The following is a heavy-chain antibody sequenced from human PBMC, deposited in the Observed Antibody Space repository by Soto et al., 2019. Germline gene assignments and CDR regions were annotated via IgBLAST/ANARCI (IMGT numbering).Heavy chain of an antibody. Sequence: GGSLRLSCAASGFTFSSYAMSWVRQAPGKGLEWVSSISGSGGSTYYADSVRGRFIISRDNSKSTLYLQMNSLRAEDTAVYYCATGTFNFDSWGQGTLVTVSS. CDR2: ISGSGGST. CDR3: ATGTFNFDS. CDR1: GFTFSSYA. J-gene: IGHJ4*02. V-gene: IGHV3-23*01.